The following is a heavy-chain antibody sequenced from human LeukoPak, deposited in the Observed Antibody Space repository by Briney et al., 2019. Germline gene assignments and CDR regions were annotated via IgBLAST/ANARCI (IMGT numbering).Heavy chain of an antibody. CDR2: ISLSGGTI. V-gene: IGHV3-48*03. CDR3: AREAAAGMNPLLY. CDR1: GFTFSSYE. D-gene: IGHD6-13*01. Sequence: GGSLRLSCAASGFTFSSYEMIWVRQAPGQGLEWVSYISLSGGTIYYADSVKGRFTISRDNAKISLYLQMNSLRAEDTAVYYCAREAAAGMNPLLYWGQGTLVTVSS. J-gene: IGHJ4*02.